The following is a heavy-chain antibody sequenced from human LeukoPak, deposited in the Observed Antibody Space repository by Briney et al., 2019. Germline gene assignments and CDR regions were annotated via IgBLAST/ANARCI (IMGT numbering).Heavy chain of an antibody. Sequence: ASVKVSCKASGYTFAGYYMHWVRQAPGQGLEWMGWINPNSGGINYAQKFQGWVTMTRDTSISTAYMELSRLRSDDTAVYYCARGGPIVGGGSLLGSFDYWGQGTLVTVSS. CDR1: GYTFAGYY. J-gene: IGHJ4*02. CDR2: INPNSGGI. D-gene: IGHD2-15*01. CDR3: ARGGPIVGGGSLLGSFDY. V-gene: IGHV1-2*04.